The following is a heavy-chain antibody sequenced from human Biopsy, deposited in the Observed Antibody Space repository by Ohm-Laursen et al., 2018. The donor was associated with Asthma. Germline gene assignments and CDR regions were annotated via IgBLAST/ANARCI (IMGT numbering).Heavy chain of an antibody. CDR2: IMTVFGTT. CDR1: EGTFSNFA. D-gene: IGHD6-19*01. CDR3: ARCQVGYSSGWSLLLKKIYYSGMDV. J-gene: IGHJ6*02. V-gene: IGHV1-69*13. Sequence: GASVKVSCKAPEGTFSNFAISWVRQAPGQGLEWLGGIMTVFGTTNYAQKFQGRVTITADESTSTAYMEVTSLGSEDTAIYYCARCQVGYSSGWSLLLKKIYYSGMDVWGQGTAVTVSS.